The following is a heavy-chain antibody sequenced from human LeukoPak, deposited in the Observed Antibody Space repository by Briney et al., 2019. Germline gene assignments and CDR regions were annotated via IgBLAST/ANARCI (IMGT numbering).Heavy chain of an antibody. CDR1: GGSISSYY. V-gene: IGHV4-59*01. J-gene: IGHJ4*02. Sequence: PSETRSLTCTVSGGSISSYYWSWIRQPPGKGQEWIGYIYYSGSTNYNPSLKSRVTISVDTSKNQFSLKLSSVTAADTAVYYCARDVGSALLDYWGQGTLVTVSS. D-gene: IGHD6-25*01. CDR3: ARDVGSALLDY. CDR2: IYYSGST.